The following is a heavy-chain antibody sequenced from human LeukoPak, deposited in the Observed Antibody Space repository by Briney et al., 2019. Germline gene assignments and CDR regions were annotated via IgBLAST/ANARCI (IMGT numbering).Heavy chain of an antibody. V-gene: IGHV1-18*01. CDR2: ISAYNGNT. CDR1: GYTFTSYG. D-gene: IGHD3-22*01. CDR3: ARVLYDRTGNNWFDP. J-gene: IGHJ5*02. Sequence: ASVKVSCKASGYTFTSYGISWVRQAPGQGFEWMGWISAYNGNTNYAQKLQGRVTMTTDTSTSTAYMELRSLRSDDTAVYYCARVLYDRTGNNWFDPWGQGTLVTVSS.